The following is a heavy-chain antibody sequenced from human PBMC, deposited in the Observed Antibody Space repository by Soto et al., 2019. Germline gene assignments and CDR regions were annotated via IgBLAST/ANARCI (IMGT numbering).Heavy chain of an antibody. CDR3: ARGPGGITMVRGVMSWFDP. Sequence: SETLSLTCAVYGGSFSGYYWSWIRQPPGKGLEWIGEINHSGSTNYNPSLKSRVTISVDTSKNQFSLKLSSVTAADTAVYYCARGPGGITMVRGVMSWFDPWGQGTLVTVSS. CDR2: INHSGST. CDR1: GGSFSGYY. J-gene: IGHJ5*02. V-gene: IGHV4-34*01. D-gene: IGHD3-10*01.